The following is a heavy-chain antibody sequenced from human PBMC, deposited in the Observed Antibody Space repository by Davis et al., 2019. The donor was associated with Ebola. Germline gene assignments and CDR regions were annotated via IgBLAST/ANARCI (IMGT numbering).Heavy chain of an antibody. V-gene: IGHV4-39*07. J-gene: IGHJ5*02. D-gene: IGHD3-10*01. CDR3: ARGGMVRPINWFDP. CDR1: GGSISSSSYY. CDR2: IYHSGST. Sequence: MPGGSLRLSCTVSGGSISSSSYYWGWIRQPPGKGLEWIGSIYHSGSTNYNPSLKSRVTISVDKSKNQFSLKLSSVTAADTAVYYCARGGMVRPINWFDPWGQGTLVTVSS.